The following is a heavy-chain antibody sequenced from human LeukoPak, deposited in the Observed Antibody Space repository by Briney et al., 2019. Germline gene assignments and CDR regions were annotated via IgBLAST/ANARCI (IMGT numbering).Heavy chain of an antibody. Sequence: PGGSLRLSCAASAFTFSNAWMSWVRQAPGKGLEWVGRIKSKTDGGTTDYAAPVKGRFTISRDDSKTTLYLQMNSLKTEDTAVYYCTTGVLDRSAAGVWGQGTLVTVSS. D-gene: IGHD6-13*01. CDR2: IKSKTDGGTT. V-gene: IGHV3-15*01. CDR3: TTGVLDRSAAGV. J-gene: IGHJ4*02. CDR1: AFTFSNAW.